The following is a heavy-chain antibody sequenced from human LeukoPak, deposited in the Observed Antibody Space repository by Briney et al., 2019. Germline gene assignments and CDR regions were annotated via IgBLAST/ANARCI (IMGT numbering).Heavy chain of an antibody. V-gene: IGHV3-7*03. CDR2: IKQDGSEK. J-gene: IGHJ4*02. D-gene: IGHD6-19*01. CDR1: GFTFSSYW. Sequence: PGGSLRLSCAASGFTFSSYWMSWVRQAPGKGLEWVANIKQDGSEKYYVDSVKGRFTISRDNAKNFLYLQMNSLRAEDTALYLCAGGDRNGWYFDYWGQGTLVTVSS. CDR3: AGGDRNGWYFDY.